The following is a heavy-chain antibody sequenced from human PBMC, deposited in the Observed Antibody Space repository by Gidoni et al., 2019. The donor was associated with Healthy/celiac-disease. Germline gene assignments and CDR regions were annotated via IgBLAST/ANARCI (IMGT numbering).Heavy chain of an antibody. D-gene: IGHD3-22*01. CDR1: GFTFSSYW. Sequence: EVQLVESGGGLVQPGGSLRLSCAASGFTFSSYWMHWVRQAPGKGLVWVSRINSDGSSTSYADSVEGRFTISRDNAKNTLYLQMNSLRAEDTAVYYCARDTAFNYYDSSGYPDAFDIWGQGTMVTVSS. CDR3: ARDTAFNYYDSSGYPDAFDI. CDR2: INSDGSST. J-gene: IGHJ3*02. V-gene: IGHV3-74*01.